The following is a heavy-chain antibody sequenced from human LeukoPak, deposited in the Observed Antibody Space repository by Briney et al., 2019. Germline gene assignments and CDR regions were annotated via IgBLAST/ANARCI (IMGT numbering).Heavy chain of an antibody. D-gene: IGHD2-2*01. J-gene: IGHJ4*02. V-gene: IGHV3-21*01. CDR2: ISSSSSYI. CDR1: GFTFSSYS. CDR3: ARASGCSSTSCYFDY. Sequence: GGSLRLSCAASGFTFSSYSMNWFRQAPGKGLEWVSSISSSSSYIYYADSVKGRFTISRDNAKNSLYLQMNSLRAEDTAVYYCARASGCSSTSCYFDYWGQGTLVTVSS.